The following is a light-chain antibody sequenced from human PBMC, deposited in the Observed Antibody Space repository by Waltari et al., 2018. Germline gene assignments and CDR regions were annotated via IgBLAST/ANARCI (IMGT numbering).Light chain of an antibody. CDR2: GAS. Sequence: TVMTQSPATLSVSPGERATLSCRASQSVSSNLAWYQQKPGQAPRLLIYGASTRATGIPARFSGSGSGTEFTLTISSLQSEDFAVYYCQQYNNWPVTFGQGTKVEIK. CDR3: QQYNNWPVT. J-gene: IGKJ1*01. CDR1: QSVSSN. V-gene: IGKV3-15*01.